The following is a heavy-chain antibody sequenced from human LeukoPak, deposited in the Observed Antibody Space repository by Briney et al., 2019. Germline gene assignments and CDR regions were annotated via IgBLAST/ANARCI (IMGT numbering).Heavy chain of an antibody. CDR2: IKQDGSEK. Sequence: GGSLRLSCAASGFTFSSYWMSWVRQAPGKGLEWVANIKQDGSEKYYVDSVKGRFTISRDNAKSSLYLQMNSLRAEDTAVYYCARGDEWELPTHTFDPWGQGTLVTVSS. V-gene: IGHV3-7*01. CDR3: ARGDEWELPTHTFDP. D-gene: IGHD1-26*01. J-gene: IGHJ5*02. CDR1: GFTFSSYW.